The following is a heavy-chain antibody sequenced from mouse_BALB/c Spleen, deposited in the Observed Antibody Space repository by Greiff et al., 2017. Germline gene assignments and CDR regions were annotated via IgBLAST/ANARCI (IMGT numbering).Heavy chain of an antibody. CDR3: ARYYGSSYEFAY. V-gene: IGHV3-8*02. Sequence: EVQLQESGPSLVKPSQTLSLTCSVTGDSITSGYWNWIRKFPGNKLEYMGYISYSGSTYYNPSLKSRISITRDTSKNQYYLQLNSVTTEDTATYYCARYYGSSYEFAYWGQGTLVTVSA. D-gene: IGHD1-1*01. CDR1: GDSITSGY. J-gene: IGHJ3*01. CDR2: ISYSGST.